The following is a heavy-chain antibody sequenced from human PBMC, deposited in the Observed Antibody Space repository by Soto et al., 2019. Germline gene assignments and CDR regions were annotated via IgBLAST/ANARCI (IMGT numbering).Heavy chain of an antibody. J-gene: IGHJ4*02. D-gene: IGHD6-19*01. Sequence: QVQLVESGGGVVQPGRSLRLSCAASGFTFSSYAMHWVRQAPGKGLEWVAVISYDGSNKYYADSVKGRFTISRDNSKNTLYLQMNSLRAEDTAVYYCARVRWLANYFDYWGQGTLVTVSS. CDR1: GFTFSSYA. CDR3: ARVRWLANYFDY. V-gene: IGHV3-30-3*01. CDR2: ISYDGSNK.